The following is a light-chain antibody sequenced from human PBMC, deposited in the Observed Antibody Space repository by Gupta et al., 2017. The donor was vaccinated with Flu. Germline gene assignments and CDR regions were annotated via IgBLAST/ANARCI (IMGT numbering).Light chain of an antibody. CDR3: QQCNSYSAT. Sequence: DIQMTQSPSTLSASVGDRVTITCRASQSISNWLAWYQQKPGKAPKLLIYKASTLERGVPSRFSGRGFGTEFSLTVSSLQPDDSATYYCQQCNSYSATFGGGTKVEMK. V-gene: IGKV1-5*03. CDR2: KAS. CDR1: QSISNW. J-gene: IGKJ4*01.